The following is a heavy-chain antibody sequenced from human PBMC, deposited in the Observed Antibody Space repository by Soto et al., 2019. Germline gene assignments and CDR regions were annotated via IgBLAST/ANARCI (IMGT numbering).Heavy chain of an antibody. CDR1: GGSISSYY. D-gene: IGHD3-22*01. CDR3: ARGEDYYDSSGYYYNYYGMDV. V-gene: IGHV4-59*01. Sequence: SETLSLTCTVSGGSISSYYWSWIRQPPGKGLEWIGYIYYSGSTNYNPSLKSRVTISVDTSKNQFSLKLSSVTAADTAVYYCARGEDYYDSSGYYYNYYGMDVWGQRTTVTVSS. CDR2: IYYSGST. J-gene: IGHJ6*02.